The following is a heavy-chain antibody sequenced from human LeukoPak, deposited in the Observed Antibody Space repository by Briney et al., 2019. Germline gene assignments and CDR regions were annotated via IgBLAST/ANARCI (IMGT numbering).Heavy chain of an antibody. CDR2: INHSGST. Sequence: PSETLSLTCAVYGGSFSGYYWSWIRHPPGKGLEWMGEINHSGSTNYNPSLKSRVTISVDTSKNQFSLKLSSVTAADTAVYYCARGLRDYDSSGTFYYFDYWGQGTLVTVSS. D-gene: IGHD3-22*01. CDR1: GGSFSGYY. J-gene: IGHJ4*02. CDR3: ARGLRDYDSSGTFYYFDY. V-gene: IGHV4-34*01.